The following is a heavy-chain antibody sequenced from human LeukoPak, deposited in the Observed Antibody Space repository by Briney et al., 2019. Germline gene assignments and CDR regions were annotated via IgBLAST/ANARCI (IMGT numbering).Heavy chain of an antibody. CDR3: AREAGSSWFAPLDY. Sequence: GGSLRLSCAASGFTFSSYEMNWVRQAPGKGLEWVSYISSSGSTIYYADSVKGRFTISRDSAKNSLYLQMNSLRAEDTAVYYCAREAGSSWFAPLDYWGQGTLVTVSS. V-gene: IGHV3-48*03. CDR1: GFTFSSYE. J-gene: IGHJ4*02. D-gene: IGHD6-13*01. CDR2: ISSSGSTI.